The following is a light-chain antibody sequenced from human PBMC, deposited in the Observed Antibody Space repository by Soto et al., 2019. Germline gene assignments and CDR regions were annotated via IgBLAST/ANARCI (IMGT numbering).Light chain of an antibody. V-gene: IGKV3-11*01. CDR2: DAS. J-gene: IGKJ4*01. CDR1: QSVSSY. Sequence: EIVLTQSPATLSLSPGERATLSCRASQSVSSYLAWYQQKPGQAPRLLIYDASNRATGIPARFSGSGSGTDFTLTISSLEPEAFAVYYCQQRSNWSLTFGGGTKVEIK. CDR3: QQRSNWSLT.